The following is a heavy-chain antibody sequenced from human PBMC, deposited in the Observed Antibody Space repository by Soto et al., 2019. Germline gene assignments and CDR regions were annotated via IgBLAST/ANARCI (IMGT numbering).Heavy chain of an antibody. V-gene: IGHV1-69*01. CDR3: AKSQSSMTSLNVYYYSYYGMDV. D-gene: IGHD2-2*01. J-gene: IGHJ6*02. CDR2: IIPISVTT. CDR1: GGTFSSCA. Sequence: QVQLLQSEAEVKKPGSSMKDSCKASGGTFSSCAISWGRQASGQGLEWMGGIIPISVTTNYAQKFQVRDPITSDESTSTAYMDLSGQRSEDAPEGYWAKSQSSMTSLNVYYYSYYGMDVWGQGTMVNVPS.